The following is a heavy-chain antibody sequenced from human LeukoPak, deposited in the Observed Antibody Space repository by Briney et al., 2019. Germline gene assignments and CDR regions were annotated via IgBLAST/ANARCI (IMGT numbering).Heavy chain of an antibody. CDR3: ARDLRFGEPLAFDI. CDR2: IYYSGST. Sequence: PSETLSLTCTVSGGSISSYYWSWIRQPPGKGLEWIGYIYYSGSTNYNPSLKSRVTISVDTSKNQFSLKLSSVTAADTAVYYCARDLRFGEPLAFDIWGQGTMVTVSS. V-gene: IGHV4-59*01. CDR1: GGSISSYY. J-gene: IGHJ3*02. D-gene: IGHD3-10*01.